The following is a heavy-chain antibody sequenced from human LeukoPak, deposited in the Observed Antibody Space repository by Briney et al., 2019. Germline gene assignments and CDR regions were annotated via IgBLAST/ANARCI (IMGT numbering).Heavy chain of an antibody. J-gene: IGHJ4*02. V-gene: IGHV3-30-3*01. CDR3: VRGPGLAMGKGYFDY. D-gene: IGHD6-19*01. CDR1: GFTFSNYA. Sequence: PGGSLRLSCAASGFTFSNYAMHWVRQAPGKGLEWVAATSHNEYNKYYADSVNGRFTISRDNSKNTLYLEVNSLRADDTAVYYCVRGPGLAMGKGYFDYCGQGTLVTVSS. CDR2: TSHNEYNK.